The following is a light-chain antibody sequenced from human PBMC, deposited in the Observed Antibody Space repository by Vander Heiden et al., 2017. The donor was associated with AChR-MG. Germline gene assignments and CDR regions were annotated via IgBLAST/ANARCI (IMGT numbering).Light chain of an antibody. Sequence: DIQMTQSPSSLSASVGDRVTITCQASQDISHYLNWYQQKPGKAPNLLIYDVSNLETDFTFTTSSLQPEDFATYYCQQDDKLPLTFGGGTKVEIK. CDR3: QQDDKLPLT. V-gene: IGKV1-33*01. CDR1: QDISHY. J-gene: IGKJ4*01. CDR2: DVS.